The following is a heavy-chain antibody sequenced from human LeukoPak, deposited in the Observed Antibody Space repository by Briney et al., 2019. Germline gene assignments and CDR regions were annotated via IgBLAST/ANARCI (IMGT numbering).Heavy chain of an antibody. J-gene: IGHJ5*02. CDR2: IYYSGST. D-gene: IGHD2-15*01. CDR1: GGSISSYY. V-gene: IGHV4-59*01. CDR3: ARDALYCSGGSCYSNWFDP. Sequence: SETLSLTCTVSGGSISSYYWSWIRQPPGKGLEWIGYIYYSGSTNYNPSLKSRVTISVDTSKNQFSLKLSSVTAADTAVYYCARDALYCSGGSCYSNWFDPWGQGTLATVSS.